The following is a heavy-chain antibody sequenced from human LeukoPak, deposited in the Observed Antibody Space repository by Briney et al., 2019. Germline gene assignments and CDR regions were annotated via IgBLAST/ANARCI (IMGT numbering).Heavy chain of an antibody. J-gene: IGHJ5*02. D-gene: IGHD3/OR15-3a*01. CDR1: GYTFTGYY. Sequence: ASVKVTCKASGYTFTGYYMHWVRQAPGQGLEWMGWINPNSGGTNYAQKFQGRVTMTRDTSTSTVYMELSSLRSEDTAVYYCARGGMDLQVSFDPWGQGTLVTVSS. CDR2: INPNSGGT. CDR3: ARGGMDLQVSFDP. V-gene: IGHV1-2*02.